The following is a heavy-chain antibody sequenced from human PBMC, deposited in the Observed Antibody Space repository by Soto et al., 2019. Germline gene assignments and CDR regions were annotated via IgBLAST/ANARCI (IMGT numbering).Heavy chain of an antibody. CDR1: GGSISSGGYY. Sequence: SETLSLTCTFSGGSISSGGYYWSWIRQHPGKGLEWIGYIYYSGSTYYNPSLKSRVTISVDTSKNQFSLKLSSVTAADTAVYYCARGAGYDFWSGYQYYYCYMDVWGKGTTVTGSS. CDR2: IYYSGST. CDR3: ARGAGYDFWSGYQYYYCYMDV. V-gene: IGHV4-31*03. J-gene: IGHJ6*03. D-gene: IGHD3-3*01.